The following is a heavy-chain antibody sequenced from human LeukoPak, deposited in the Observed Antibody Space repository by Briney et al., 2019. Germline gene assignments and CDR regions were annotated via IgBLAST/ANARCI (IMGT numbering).Heavy chain of an antibody. CDR2: IYPGDSDT. CDR1: GYSFTSYW. CDR3: ARQGCSGGSRYSPTDY. V-gene: IGHV5-51*01. Sequence: GESLKISCKGSGYSFTSYWIGWVRQMPGKGLEWMGIIYPGDSDTRYSPSFQGQVTISADKSISTAYLQWSSLKASDTAMYYCARQGCSGGSRYSPTDYWGQGTLVTVSS. J-gene: IGHJ4*02. D-gene: IGHD2-15*01.